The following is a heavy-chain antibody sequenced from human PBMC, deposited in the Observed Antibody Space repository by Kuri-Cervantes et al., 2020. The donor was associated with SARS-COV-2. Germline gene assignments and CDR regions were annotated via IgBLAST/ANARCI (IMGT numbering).Heavy chain of an antibody. D-gene: IGHD2-2*01. V-gene: IGHV4-59*08. J-gene: IGHJ4*02. CDR3: ARLGLHQTLYYFDY. CDR2: IYYSGST. Sequence: GSLRLSCTVSGGSISSYYGSWIRQPPGKGLEWIGYIYYSGSTNYNPSLKSRVTTSVDTSKNQFSLKLSSVTAADTAVYYCARLGLHQTLYYFDYWGQGTLVTVSS. CDR1: GGSISSYY.